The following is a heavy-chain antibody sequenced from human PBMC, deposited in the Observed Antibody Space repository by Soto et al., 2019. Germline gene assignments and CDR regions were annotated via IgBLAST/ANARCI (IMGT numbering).Heavy chain of an antibody. V-gene: IGHV4-59*01. CDR2: IYYSGST. J-gene: IGHJ5*02. Sequence: PSETLSLTCTVSGGSISSYYWSWIRQPPGKGLEWIGYIYYSGSTNYNPSLKSRVTISVDTSKNQFSLKLSSVTAEDTAVYYCAKGLRYFDHNWFDPWGQGTLVTVSS. CDR1: GGSISSYY. CDR3: AKGLRYFDHNWFDP. D-gene: IGHD3-9*01.